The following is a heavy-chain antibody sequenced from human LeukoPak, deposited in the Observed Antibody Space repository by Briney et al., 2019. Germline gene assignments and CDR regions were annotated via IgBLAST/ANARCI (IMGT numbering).Heavy chain of an antibody. Sequence: GASVKVSCKVSGDTLTELSMHWVRQAPGKGLEWMGSFDPEDGESIYAQKFQGRVTMTEDTSTDTAYMELSSLRSEDTAVYYCATDQRYNNNRQNDYWGQGTLVTVSS. CDR3: ATDQRYNNNRQNDY. CDR1: GDTLTELS. CDR2: FDPEDGES. J-gene: IGHJ4*02. V-gene: IGHV1-24*01. D-gene: IGHD1-1*01.